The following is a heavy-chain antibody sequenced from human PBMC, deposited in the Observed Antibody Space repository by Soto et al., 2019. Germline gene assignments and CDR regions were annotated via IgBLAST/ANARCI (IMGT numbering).Heavy chain of an antibody. CDR1: GGTFSSYA. Sequence: QVQLVQSGAEVKKPGSSVKVSCKASGGTFSSYAISWVLHAPGQGLEWMGGIIPIFGTANYAQKFQGRVTITADESTSTAYMELRSLRSEDTAVYYCARDRCSGSSCSPRFDYWGPGTLVTVSS. V-gene: IGHV1-69*12. D-gene: IGHD2-15*01. CDR3: ARDRCSGSSCSPRFDY. J-gene: IGHJ4*02. CDR2: IIPIFGTA.